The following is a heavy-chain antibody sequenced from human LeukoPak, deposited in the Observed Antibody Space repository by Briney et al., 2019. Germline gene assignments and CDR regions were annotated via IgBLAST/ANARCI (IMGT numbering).Heavy chain of an antibody. CDR1: GYSFTSYW. J-gene: IGHJ4*02. CDR3: ARLLQGGSSSWYMGFDY. V-gene: IGHV5-51*01. D-gene: IGHD6-13*01. CDR2: IYPGDSDT. Sequence: GESLKISCKGSGYSFTSYWIGWVRQMPGKGLEWMGIIYPGDSDTRYSPSFQGQVTISADKSISTAYLQWSSLKASDTAMYYCARLLQGGSSSWYMGFDYWGQGTLVTVSS.